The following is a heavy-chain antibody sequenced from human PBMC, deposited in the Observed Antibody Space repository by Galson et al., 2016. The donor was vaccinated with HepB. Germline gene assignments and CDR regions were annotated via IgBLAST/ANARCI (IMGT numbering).Heavy chain of an antibody. CDR2: IKRNSGTT. CDR3: ARDPYQWLSKYYFAY. Sequence: SLRLSCAASGFTFDDYAMHWVRPSPGKGLEWVAGIKRNSGTTFYADPVKGRFTISRDNNRNSIYLQMDTLSVEDTVFYFCARDPYQWLSKYYFAYWGQGALVTVSS. J-gene: IGHJ4*02. CDR1: GFTFDDYA. D-gene: IGHD6-19*01. V-gene: IGHV3-9*01.